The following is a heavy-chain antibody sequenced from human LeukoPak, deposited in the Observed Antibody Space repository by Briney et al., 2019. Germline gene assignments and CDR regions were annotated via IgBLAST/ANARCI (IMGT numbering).Heavy chain of an antibody. V-gene: IGHV3-74*01. CDR1: GFTLSSYW. CDR2: ADGDGGTT. D-gene: IGHD3-3*01. CDR3: TRDWRNGGMDV. Sequence: GGSLRLSCAASGFTLSSYWMHWVRQAPGRGLAWVSGADGDGGTTTYADSVKGRFTISRDNAKNTLYLQMNSLKAEDTAVYHCTRDWRNGGMDVWGQGTTVTVSS. J-gene: IGHJ6*02.